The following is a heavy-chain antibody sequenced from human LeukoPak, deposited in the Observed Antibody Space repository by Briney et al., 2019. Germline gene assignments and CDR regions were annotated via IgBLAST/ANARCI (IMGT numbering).Heavy chain of an antibody. Sequence: PSETLSLTCTVSGGSISSYYWSWIRQPAGKGLEWIGRIYTSGSTNYNPSLKSRVAMSVDTSKNQFSLKLSSVTAADTAVYYCARDTTMIVVASYDAFDIWGQGTMVTVSS. D-gene: IGHD3-22*01. CDR1: GGSISSYY. CDR2: IYTSGST. CDR3: ARDTTMIVVASYDAFDI. V-gene: IGHV4-4*07. J-gene: IGHJ3*02.